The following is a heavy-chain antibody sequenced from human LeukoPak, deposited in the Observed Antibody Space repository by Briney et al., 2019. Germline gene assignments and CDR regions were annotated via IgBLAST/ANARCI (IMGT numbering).Heavy chain of an antibody. CDR3: AKDPVLRYFDRSDAFDI. D-gene: IGHD3-9*01. Sequence: AGGSLRLSCSASGFTFNNFAMTWVRQAPGKGLEWVSATSGSGASAYYADSVKGRFTISRDNSKNTLYLQMNSLRAEDTAVYYCAKDPVLRYFDRSDAFDIWGQGTMVTVSS. J-gene: IGHJ3*02. CDR2: TSGSGASA. V-gene: IGHV3-23*01. CDR1: GFTFNNFA.